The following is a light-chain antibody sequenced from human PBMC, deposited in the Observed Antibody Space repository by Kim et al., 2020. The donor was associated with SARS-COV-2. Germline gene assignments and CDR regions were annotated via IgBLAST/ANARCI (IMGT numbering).Light chain of an antibody. CDR2: DAS. V-gene: IGKV3-11*01. Sequence: SLSPGERATLSCRASQRVGNSLAWYQQKPGQAPRLVIYDASNRATGIPVRFSGGGSGTDFTLTISSLEPDDFAVYYCQQRRNLISFGQGTRLEIK. CDR3: QQRRNLIS. CDR1: QRVGNS. J-gene: IGKJ5*01.